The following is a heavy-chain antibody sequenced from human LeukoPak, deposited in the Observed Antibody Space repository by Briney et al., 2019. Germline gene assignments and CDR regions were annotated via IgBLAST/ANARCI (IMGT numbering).Heavy chain of an antibody. V-gene: IGHV4-59*01. CDR2: IYYSGST. D-gene: IGHD3-16*02. J-gene: IGHJ4*02. Sequence: PSETLSLTCAVYGGSFSGYYWSWIRQPPGKGLGWIGYIYYSGSTNYNPSLKSRVTISVDTSKNQLSLKLSSVTAADTAVYYCARGDYDYVWGSYRYSYWGQGTLVTVSS. CDR3: ARGDYDYVWGSYRYSY. CDR1: GGSFSGYY.